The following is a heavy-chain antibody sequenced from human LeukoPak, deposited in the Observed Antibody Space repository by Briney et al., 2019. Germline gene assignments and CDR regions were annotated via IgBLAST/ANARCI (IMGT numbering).Heavy chain of an antibody. D-gene: IGHD3-16*01. Sequence: PSETLSLTCTVSDDSISSYYLSWIRQPPAKGLDWIGYISYSGSTKFNPSLESRVTISLDTSKTQFSLKVTSVTAADTAVYYCARVGRGDHTWGSYSFDSWGQGSLVTVSS. V-gene: IGHV4-59*12. CDR1: DDSISSYY. CDR2: ISYSGST. CDR3: ARVGRGDHTWGSYSFDS. J-gene: IGHJ4*02.